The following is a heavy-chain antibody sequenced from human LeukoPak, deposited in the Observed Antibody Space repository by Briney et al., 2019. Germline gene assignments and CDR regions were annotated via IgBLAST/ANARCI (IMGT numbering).Heavy chain of an antibody. D-gene: IGHD3-10*01. Sequence: PSETLSLTCTVSGVSISSYYWSWIRQPPGKGLEWIGYIYYSGSTNYNPSLKSRVTISVDTSKNQFSLKLSSVTAADTAVYYCARDLGGNHGMDVWGQGTTVTVSS. CDR1: GVSISSYY. J-gene: IGHJ6*02. V-gene: IGHV4-59*01. CDR3: ARDLGGNHGMDV. CDR2: IYYSGST.